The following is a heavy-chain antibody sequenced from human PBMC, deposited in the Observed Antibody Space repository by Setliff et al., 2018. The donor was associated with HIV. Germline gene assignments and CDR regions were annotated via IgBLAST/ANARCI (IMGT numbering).Heavy chain of an antibody. CDR3: ARDRRYSPHYFDY. D-gene: IGHD1-26*01. CDR1: GASISSGSYY. V-gene: IGHV4-61*09. J-gene: IGHJ4*02. Sequence: SETLSLTCTVSGASISSGSYYWSWIRQPAGKGLEWIGHIYTSGSTNYSPSLKSRVTISVDTSKKQFSLKLSSVTAADTAAYYCARDRRYSPHYFDYWGQGTLVTVSS. CDR2: IYTSGST.